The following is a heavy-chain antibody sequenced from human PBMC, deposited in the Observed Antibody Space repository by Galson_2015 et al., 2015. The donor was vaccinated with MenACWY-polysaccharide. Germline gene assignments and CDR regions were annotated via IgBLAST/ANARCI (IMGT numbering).Heavy chain of an antibody. CDR1: GFTFSSYG. CDR3: AKDFRVEVTAGSELDL. D-gene: IGHD1-14*01. J-gene: IGHJ5*02. CDR2: ISGSGGST. Sequence: SLRLSCAASGFTFSSYGMSWVRQAPGKGLEWVSSISGSGGSTFYADSVKGRFTISRGNSKNTLSLQVNSLRAEDTAEYYCAKDFRVEVTAGSELDLWRQGTLGTVSS. V-gene: IGHV3-23*01.